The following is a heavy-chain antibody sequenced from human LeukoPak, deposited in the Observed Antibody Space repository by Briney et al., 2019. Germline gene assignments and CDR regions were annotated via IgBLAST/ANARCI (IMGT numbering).Heavy chain of an antibody. CDR2: INHSGST. CDR3: ARAERNYYGSGSPLPY. J-gene: IGHJ4*02. CDR1: GGSFSGYY. D-gene: IGHD3-10*01. V-gene: IGHV4-34*01. Sequence: SETLSLTCAVYGGSFSGYYWSWIRQPPGKGLEWIGEINHSGSTNYNPSLKSRVTISVDTSKNQFSLKLSSVTAADTAVYYCARAERNYYGSGSPLPYWGQGTLVTVSS.